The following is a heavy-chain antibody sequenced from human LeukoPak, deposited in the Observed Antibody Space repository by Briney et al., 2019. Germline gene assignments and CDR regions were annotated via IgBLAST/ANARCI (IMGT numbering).Heavy chain of an antibody. CDR2: ISGSGGST. V-gene: IGHV3-23*01. CDR3: ARGRTAGYSVVDV. J-gene: IGHJ6*04. D-gene: IGHD5-18*01. CDR1: GFTFSSYG. Sequence: GGTLRLSCAASGFTFSSYGMSWVRQAPGKGLEWVSAISGSGGSTYYADSVKGRFTISRDNSKNTLYLQMNSLRAEDTAVYYCARGRTAGYSVVDVWGKGTTVTVSS.